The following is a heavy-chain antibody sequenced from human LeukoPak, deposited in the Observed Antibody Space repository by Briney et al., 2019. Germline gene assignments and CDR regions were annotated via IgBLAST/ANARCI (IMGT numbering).Heavy chain of an antibody. CDR3: ARGDYGDYHDAFDI. D-gene: IGHD4-17*01. V-gene: IGHV4-30-4*07. CDR1: GGSISSGVYS. Sequence: SETLSLTCAVSGGSISSGVYSWSWIRQPPGKGLEWIGYIYYSGNTYYYPSLRSRVSISVDTSKNQLSLKLNSVTAADTAVYFCARGDYGDYHDAFDIWGQGTMVTVS. CDR2: IYYSGNT. J-gene: IGHJ3*02.